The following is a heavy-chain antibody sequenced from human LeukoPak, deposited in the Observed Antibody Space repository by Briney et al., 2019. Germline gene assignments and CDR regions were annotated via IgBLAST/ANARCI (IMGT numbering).Heavy chain of an antibody. CDR1: GGSISSYY. Sequence: PSETLSLTCTVSGGSISSYYWSWIRQPPGKGLEWIGYIYYSGSTNYNPSLKSRVTISVDTSKNQFSLKLSSVTAADTAVYYCARHVDPYYYYGMDVWGKGTTVTVSS. CDR2: IYYSGST. CDR3: ARHVDPYYYYGMDV. V-gene: IGHV4-59*08. J-gene: IGHJ6*04.